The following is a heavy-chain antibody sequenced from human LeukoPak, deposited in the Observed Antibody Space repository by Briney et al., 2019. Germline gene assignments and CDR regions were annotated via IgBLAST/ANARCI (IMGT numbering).Heavy chain of an antibody. V-gene: IGHV3-48*01. CDR2: IRSSSTI. J-gene: IGHJ4*02. Sequence: PGGSLRLSCAASGFTFTTYSMNWVRQAPGKGLKWVSYIRSSSTINYADSVKGRFTISRDNAKNSLYLQMNGLRAEDTAVYYCARERYGDYVYDYWGQGTLVTVSS. CDR3: ARERYGDYVYDY. D-gene: IGHD4-17*01. CDR1: GFTFTTYS.